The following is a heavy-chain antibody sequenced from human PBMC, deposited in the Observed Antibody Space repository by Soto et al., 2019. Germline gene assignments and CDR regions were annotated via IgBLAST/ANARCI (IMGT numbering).Heavy chain of an antibody. CDR2: IIPIFGTR. J-gene: IGHJ6*02. Sequence: QVQLVQSGAEVKKPGSSVKVSCKASGGTFSSYTISWVRQAPGQGLEWLGGIIPIFGTRHYAQKFQGRVTIAADESTSVAYMELDSLRSDDTAVYYCSVVPAANYYYAMDVWGQGTTVTVSS. V-gene: IGHV1-69*01. CDR1: GGTFSSYT. D-gene: IGHD2-2*01. CDR3: SVVPAANYYYAMDV.